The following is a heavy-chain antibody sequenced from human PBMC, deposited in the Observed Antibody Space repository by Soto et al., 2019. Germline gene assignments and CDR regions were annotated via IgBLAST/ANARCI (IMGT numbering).Heavy chain of an antibody. V-gene: IGHV3-11*01. CDR1: GFTFSDYY. D-gene: IGHD3-22*01. CDR2: ISTSDSI. Sequence: GGSLRLSCAASGFTFSDYYMSWIRQAPGKGLEWVSYISTSDSIYYADSVKGRFTISRDNAKNSLYLQMNSLSAEDTAVYYCAIDLGYYDSSGYFDYWGEGTLVTV. J-gene: IGHJ4*02. CDR3: AIDLGYYDSSGYFDY.